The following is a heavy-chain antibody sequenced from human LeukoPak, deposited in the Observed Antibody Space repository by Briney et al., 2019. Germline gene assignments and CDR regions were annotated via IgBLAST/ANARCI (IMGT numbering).Heavy chain of an antibody. CDR3: ARGRGYYDSSGYYVGFDY. CDR1: GGSISTSDW. CDR2: IYHSGST. V-gene: IGHV4-4*02. D-gene: IGHD3-22*01. J-gene: IGHJ4*02. Sequence: PSGTLSLTCAVSGGSISTSDWWSWVRQPPGKGLEWIGEIYHSGSTNYNPSLKSRVTISVDKSKNQFSLKLSSVTAADTAVYYCARGRGYYDSSGYYVGFDYWGQGTLVTVSS.